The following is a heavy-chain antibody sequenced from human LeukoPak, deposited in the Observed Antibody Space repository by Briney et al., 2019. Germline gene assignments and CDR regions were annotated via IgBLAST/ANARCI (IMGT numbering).Heavy chain of an antibody. CDR3: ARPLSGYSSSLGY. CDR2: ISSDGKRT. Sequence: PGGSLRLSCADSGFTFSSYWMHWVRQAPGKGLVWVSHISSDGKRTTYADSVKGRFTISRDNAKNTLYLQMNSLRAEDTAVYYCARPLSGYSSSLGYWGQGTLVTVSS. V-gene: IGHV3-74*01. CDR1: GFTFSSYW. J-gene: IGHJ4*02. D-gene: IGHD6-6*01.